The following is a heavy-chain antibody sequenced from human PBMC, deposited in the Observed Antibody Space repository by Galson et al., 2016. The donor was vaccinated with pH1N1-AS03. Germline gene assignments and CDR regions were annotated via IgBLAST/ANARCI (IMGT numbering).Heavy chain of an antibody. J-gene: IGHJ6*02. CDR3: ARDVLPYSLGLDV. CDR1: GGSISSYY. D-gene: IGHD5-18*01. V-gene: IGHV4-59*12. Sequence: ETLSLTCTVSGGSISSYYWTWIRRPPGKGLEWIGHIYYSGGANYNPSLKSRVAISEDTSKKQFSVKLTSVTAADTAVYYCARDVLPYSLGLDVWGQGTTVTVSS. CDR2: IYYSGGA.